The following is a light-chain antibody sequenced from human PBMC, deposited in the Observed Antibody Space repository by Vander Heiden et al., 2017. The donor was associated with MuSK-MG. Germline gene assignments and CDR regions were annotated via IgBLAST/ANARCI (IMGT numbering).Light chain of an antibody. V-gene: IGKV3-20*01. CDR2: GAS. CDR3: QQYGSSRT. Sequence: EIVLTQSPGTLSLSPGERATLSCRASQSVSSSYLAWYQQKPGQAPRLLIYGASSRANGIPDRSSGSGSGTDFTLTISRLEPEDFAVYYWQQYGSSRTFGQGTKVEIK. J-gene: IGKJ1*01. CDR1: QSVSSSY.